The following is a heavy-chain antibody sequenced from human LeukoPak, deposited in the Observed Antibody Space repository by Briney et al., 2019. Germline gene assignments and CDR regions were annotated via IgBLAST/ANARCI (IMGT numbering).Heavy chain of an antibody. J-gene: IGHJ4*02. Sequence: GASVKVSCKASGGTFSSSGISWVRQAPGQGLEWLGWISTYNGDTNYAQKLQGRVTMTTDTSTSTAYMELRSLRSDDTAVYYCARHYYGSGNFYLGYWGQGTLVTVSS. D-gene: IGHD3-10*01. CDR2: ISTYNGDT. V-gene: IGHV1-18*01. CDR1: GGTFSSSG. CDR3: ARHYYGSGNFYLGY.